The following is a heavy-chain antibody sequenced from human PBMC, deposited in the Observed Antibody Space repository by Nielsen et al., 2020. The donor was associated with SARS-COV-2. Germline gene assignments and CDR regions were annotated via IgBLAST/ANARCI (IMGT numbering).Heavy chain of an antibody. CDR1: GFTFDDYA. J-gene: IGHJ6*02. CDR2: ISWNSGSI. V-gene: IGHV3-9*01. Sequence: GGSLRLSCAASGFTFDDYAMHWVRQAPGKDLEWVSGISWNSGSIGYADSVKGRFTISRDNAKNSLYLQMNSLRAEDTALYYCAKDRDYYYGMDVWGQGTTVTVSS. CDR3: AKDRDYYYGMDV.